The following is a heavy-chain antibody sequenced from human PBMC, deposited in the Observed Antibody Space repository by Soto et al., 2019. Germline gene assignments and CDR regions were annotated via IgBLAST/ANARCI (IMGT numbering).Heavy chain of an antibody. D-gene: IGHD4-17*01. CDR1: GGSISSYY. Sequence: QVQLQESGPGLVKPSETLSLTCTVSGGSISSYYWSWIRQPPGKGLEWIGYIYYSGSTNYNPSLKSRVTISVDTSKNQFSLKLSSVTAADTAVYYCARAGYGDYGLTSTDYGMDVWGQGTTVTVSS. V-gene: IGHV4-59*01. J-gene: IGHJ6*02. CDR2: IYYSGST. CDR3: ARAGYGDYGLTSTDYGMDV.